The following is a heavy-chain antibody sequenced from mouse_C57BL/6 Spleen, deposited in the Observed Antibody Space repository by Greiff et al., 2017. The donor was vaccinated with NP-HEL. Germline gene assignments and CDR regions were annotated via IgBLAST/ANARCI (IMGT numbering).Heavy chain of an antibody. CDR1: GYTFTSYG. J-gene: IGHJ2*01. D-gene: IGHD1-1*01. CDR2: IYPRSGNT. V-gene: IGHV1-81*01. CDR3: ARKGFTTVVANFDY. Sequence: VQLQQSGAELARPGASVKLSCKASGYTFTSYGISWVKQRTGQGLEWIGEIYPRSGNTYYNEKFKGKATLTADKSSSTAYMELRSLTSEDSAVYFCARKGFTTVVANFDYWGQGTTLTVSS.